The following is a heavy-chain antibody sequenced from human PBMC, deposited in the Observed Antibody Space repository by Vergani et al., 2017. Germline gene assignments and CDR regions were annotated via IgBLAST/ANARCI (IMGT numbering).Heavy chain of an antibody. D-gene: IGHD3-3*01. V-gene: IGHV1-46*01. CDR2: INPSGGST. J-gene: IGHJ2*01. Sequence: QVQLVQSGAEVKKPGASVKVSCKASGYTFTSYYMHWVRQAPRQGLEWMGIINPSGGSTSYAQKFQGRVTMTRDTSTSTAYMELRSLRSDDTAVYYCARDGDSYDFWSGSNWYFDLWGRGTLVTVSS. CDR1: GYTFTSYY. CDR3: ARDGDSYDFWSGSNWYFDL.